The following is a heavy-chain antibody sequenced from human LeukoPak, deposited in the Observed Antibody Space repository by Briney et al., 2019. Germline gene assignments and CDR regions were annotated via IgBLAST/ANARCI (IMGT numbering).Heavy chain of an antibody. V-gene: IGHV3-23*01. D-gene: IGHD5-24*01. CDR1: GFTFTSYA. CDR3: AKGGDGYNYPSRMDY. J-gene: IGHJ4*02. Sequence: GGSLRLSCAASGFTFTSYAMSWVRQAPRKGLEWVSAISGSGGSTYYADSVKGRFTISRDNSRNTLYLQMHSLRADDTAVYYCAKGGDGYNYPSRMDYWGQGTLVTVSS. CDR2: ISGSGGST.